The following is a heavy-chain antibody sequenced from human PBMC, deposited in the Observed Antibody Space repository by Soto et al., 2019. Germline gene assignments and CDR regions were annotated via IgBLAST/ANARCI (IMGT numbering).Heavy chain of an antibody. Sequence: GCLRLSCAASAFTFSSYAMSGVRQAAGKGLEWVSAISGSGGSTYYADSVKGRFTIPGDNSKNTLYRQMNSLRAEDTVVYYCAKEAWGLGMDVWGQGTTVTVAS. CDR2: ISGSGGST. V-gene: IGHV3-23*01. D-gene: IGHD7-27*01. J-gene: IGHJ6*02. CDR1: AFTFSSYA. CDR3: AKEAWGLGMDV.